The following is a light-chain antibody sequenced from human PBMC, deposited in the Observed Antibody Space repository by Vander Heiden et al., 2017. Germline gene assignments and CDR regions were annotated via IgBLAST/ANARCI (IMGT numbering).Light chain of an antibody. CDR3: QQSYSTLLT. Sequence: DIQMTQSPSYLSASVGDRVTITLRASQSISSYLNWYQQKPGKAPKLLIYAASSLQSGVPSRFSGSGSGTDFTLTISSLQPEDFATYYCQQSYSTLLTFGGGTKVEIK. V-gene: IGKV1-39*01. CDR1: QSISSY. J-gene: IGKJ4*01. CDR2: AAS.